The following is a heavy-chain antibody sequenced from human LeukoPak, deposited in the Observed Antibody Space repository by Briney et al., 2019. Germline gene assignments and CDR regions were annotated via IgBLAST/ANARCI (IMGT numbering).Heavy chain of an antibody. J-gene: IGHJ1*01. Sequence: ASVKVSCKASGYTFTSYDINWVRQATGQGLEWMGWMNPNNANTDYGQKFQGRVTLTRNTSISTAYMELSSLRSEDTAVYYCTGGGPVAGTHKYFQHWGQGTLVTVSS. CDR1: GYTFTSYD. CDR2: MNPNNANT. D-gene: IGHD6-19*01. V-gene: IGHV1-8*01. CDR3: TGGGPVAGTHKYFQH.